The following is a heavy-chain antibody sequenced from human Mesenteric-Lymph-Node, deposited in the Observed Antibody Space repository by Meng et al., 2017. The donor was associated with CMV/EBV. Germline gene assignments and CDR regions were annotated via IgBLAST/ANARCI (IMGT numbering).Heavy chain of an antibody. J-gene: IGHJ4*02. D-gene: IGHD6-19*01. V-gene: IGHV3-11*04. CDR3: ARESSGWYRASFDY. CDR1: GFTFSDYY. Sequence: GESLKISCVASGFTFSDYYMTWIRQAPGKGLEWVSYISSSGTTIFYVDSVKGRFTISRDDAKNLLYLQMNSLRGEDTAVYYCARESSGWYRASFDYWGQGTLVTVSS. CDR2: ISSSGTTI.